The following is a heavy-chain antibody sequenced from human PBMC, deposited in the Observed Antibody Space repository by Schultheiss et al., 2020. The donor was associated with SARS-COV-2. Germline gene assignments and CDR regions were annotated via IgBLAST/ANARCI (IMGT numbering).Heavy chain of an antibody. CDR1: GGSFSGYY. J-gene: IGHJ6*03. V-gene: IGHV4-59*10. CDR3: ARYTSSSWYQYYYYYMDV. CDR2: IYTSGST. D-gene: IGHD6-13*01. Sequence: SETLSLTCAVYGGSFSGYYWGWIRQPPGKGLEWIGRIYTSGSTNYNPSLKSRVTISVDTSKNQFSLKLSSVTAADTAVYYCARYTSSSWYQYYYYYMDVWGKGTTVTVSS.